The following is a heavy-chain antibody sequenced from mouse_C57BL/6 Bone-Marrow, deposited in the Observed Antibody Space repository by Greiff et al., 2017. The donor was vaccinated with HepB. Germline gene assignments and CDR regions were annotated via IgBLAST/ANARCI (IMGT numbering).Heavy chain of an antibody. D-gene: IGHD2-14*01. CDR1: GFTFTDYY. Sequence: EVQGVESGGGLVQPGGSLSLSCAASGFTFTDYYMSWVRQPPGKALEWLGFIRNKANGYTTEYSASVKGRFTITRDNSQSILYLQMNALRAEDRATYYCARYQDGVPYYYALDYWGQGTSVTVSS. V-gene: IGHV7-3*01. CDR2: IRNKANGYTT. J-gene: IGHJ4*01. CDR3: ARYQDGVPYYYALDY.